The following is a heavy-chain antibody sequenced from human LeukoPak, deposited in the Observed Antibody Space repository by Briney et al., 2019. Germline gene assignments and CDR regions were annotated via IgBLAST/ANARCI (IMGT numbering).Heavy chain of an antibody. CDR2: INSDGSST. D-gene: IGHD1-7*01. V-gene: IGHV3-74*01. CDR1: GFTFSSYW. J-gene: IGHJ6*02. Sequence: GRSLRLSCAASGFTFSSYWMHWVRHGPGKGLVWVSRINSDGSSTSYADSVKGRFTISRDNAKNTLYLQMNSLRAEDTAVYYCARRPEAGTTSDYSYYGMDVWGQGTTVTVSS. CDR3: ARRPEAGTTSDYSYYGMDV.